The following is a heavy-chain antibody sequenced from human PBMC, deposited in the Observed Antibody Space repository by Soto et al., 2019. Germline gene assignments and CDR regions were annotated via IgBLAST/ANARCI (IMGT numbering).Heavy chain of an antibody. J-gene: IGHJ6*02. CDR2: ISGSGGST. CDR1: GFTFSSYA. D-gene: IGHD2-2*01. Sequence: PGGSLRLSCADSGFTFSSYAMSWVRQAPGKGLEWVSAISGSGGSTYYADSVKGRFTISRDNSKNTLYLQMNSLRAEDTAVYYCAKDTLGSAAGYXSSTSCSPDYYYYYGMDVWGQGTTVTVSS. V-gene: IGHV3-23*01. CDR3: AKDTLGSAAGYXSSTSCSPDYYYYYGMDV.